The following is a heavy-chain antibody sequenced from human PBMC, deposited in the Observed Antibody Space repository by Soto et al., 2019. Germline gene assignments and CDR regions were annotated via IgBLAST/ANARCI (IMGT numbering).Heavy chain of an antibody. D-gene: IGHD5-12*01. CDR2: ISYDGSNK. V-gene: IGHV3-30*18. CDR3: AKDMIWWFDY. Sequence: SLRLSCAASGFTFSSYGMHWVRQAPGKGLEWVAVISYDGSNKYYADSVKGRFTISRDNSKNTLYLQMNSLRAEDTAVYYCAKDMIWWFDYWGQGTLVTVSS. J-gene: IGHJ4*02. CDR1: GFTFSSYG.